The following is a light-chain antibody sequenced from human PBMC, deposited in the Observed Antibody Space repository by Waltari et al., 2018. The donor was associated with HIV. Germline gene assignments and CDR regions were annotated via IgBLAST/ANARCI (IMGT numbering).Light chain of an antibody. V-gene: IGKV1-39*01. CDR1: QHIGFY. CDR2: ATS. Sequence: DIQMTQSPTSLSASVADTVTINCRASQHIGFYVNWYHYKIGRAPRLLIAATSNLQSGVTTRFSGSGFGTRFSITISGPQANDFAQYLCQQSYDLPYTFGQGTRV. J-gene: IGKJ2*01. CDR3: QQSYDLPYT.